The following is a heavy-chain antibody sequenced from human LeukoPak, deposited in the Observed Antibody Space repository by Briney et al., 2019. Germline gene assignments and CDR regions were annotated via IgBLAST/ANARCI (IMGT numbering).Heavy chain of an antibody. Sequence: GGSLRLSCAASGFTFSSYSMNWVRQAPGKGLEWVSSISSSSSYIYYADSVKGRFTISRDNAKNSLYLQMNSLRAEDTAVYYCARESSVVRGVITDFDYWGQGTQVTVSS. CDR2: ISSSSSYI. J-gene: IGHJ4*02. CDR3: ARESSVVRGVITDFDY. D-gene: IGHD3-10*01. V-gene: IGHV3-21*01. CDR1: GFTFSSYS.